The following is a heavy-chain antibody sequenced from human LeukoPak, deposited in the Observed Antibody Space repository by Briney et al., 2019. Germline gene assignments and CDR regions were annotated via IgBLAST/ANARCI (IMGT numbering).Heavy chain of an antibody. CDR2: ISSSSSTI. CDR1: GFTFSSYS. D-gene: IGHD6-19*01. V-gene: IGHV3-48*02. J-gene: IGHJ4*02. CDR3: ARGPSGWYTY. Sequence: GGSLRLPCAASGFTFSSYSMNWVRQAPVKGLEWVSYISSSSSTIYYADSVKGRFTISRDNAKNSLYLQMNSLRDEDTAVYYCARGPSGWYTYWGQGTLVTVSS.